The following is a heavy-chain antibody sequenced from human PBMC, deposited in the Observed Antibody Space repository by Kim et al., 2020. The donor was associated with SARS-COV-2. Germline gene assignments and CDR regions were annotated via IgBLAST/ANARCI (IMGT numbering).Heavy chain of an antibody. Sequence: ASVKVSCKASGYTFTSYAMHWVRQAPGQRLEWVGWINAGNGNTKYSQKFQGRVTITRDTSASTAYMELSSLRSEDTAVYYCARDQGIYCSSTSCRYGMDVWGQGTTVTVSS. CDR3: ARDQGIYCSSTSCRYGMDV. D-gene: IGHD2-2*01. J-gene: IGHJ6*02. CDR1: GYTFTSYA. V-gene: IGHV1-3*01. CDR2: INAGNGNT.